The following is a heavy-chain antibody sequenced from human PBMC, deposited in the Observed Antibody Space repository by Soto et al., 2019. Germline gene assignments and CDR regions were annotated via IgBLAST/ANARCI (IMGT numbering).Heavy chain of an antibody. Sequence: QITLKESGPTLVKPTQTLTLTCTFSGFSFSSSAVGVSWIRQPPGKALEWLALIYWDDDKRYSPSLKSRLTNTRDTSKNQVVLTMTDMDPVDTGTYFCVRRTTVRGVSGAHFDNWGQGTLVTVSS. D-gene: IGHD3-10*01. V-gene: IGHV2-5*02. J-gene: IGHJ4*02. CDR1: GFSFSSSAVG. CDR3: VRRTTVRGVSGAHFDN. CDR2: IYWDDDK.